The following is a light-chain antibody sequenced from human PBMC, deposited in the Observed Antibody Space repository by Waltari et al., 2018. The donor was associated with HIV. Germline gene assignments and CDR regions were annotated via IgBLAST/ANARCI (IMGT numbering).Light chain of an antibody. V-gene: IGLV2-23*02. J-gene: IGLJ1*01. CDR2: EVN. CDR1: SSDVGSYNL. Sequence: GQSITISCTGTSSDVGSYNLVSWYQQHPDKAPKLMIYEVNKRPSGVSNRFSGSKSGNTASLTISGLQAEDEADYYCCSYAGSPYVFGTGTKVTVL. CDR3: CSYAGSPYV.